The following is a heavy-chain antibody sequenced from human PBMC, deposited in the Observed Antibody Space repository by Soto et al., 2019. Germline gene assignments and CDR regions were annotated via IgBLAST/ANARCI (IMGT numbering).Heavy chain of an antibody. V-gene: IGHV4-34*01. CDR1: GGSFSGYY. D-gene: IGHD5-18*01. Sequence: SETLSLTCAVYGGSFSGYYWSWIRQPPGKGLEWIGEINHSGSTNYNPSLKSRVTISVDTSKNQFSLKLSAVTAADTAVYYCAREKQLWLVYYYYYMDVWGKGTTVTVSS. CDR2: INHSGST. CDR3: AREKQLWLVYYYYYMDV. J-gene: IGHJ6*03.